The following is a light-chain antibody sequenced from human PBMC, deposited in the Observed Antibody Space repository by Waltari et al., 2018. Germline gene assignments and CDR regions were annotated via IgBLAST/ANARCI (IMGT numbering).Light chain of an antibody. CDR1: NNDVGSYNL. J-gene: IGLJ2*01. Sequence: QSALTQPASVSGSPGQSITISCTGTNNDVGSYNLVSWYQRHPGKAPELLIYEGSKRPSGVANRFSGSKSGNTASLTISGLQAEDEADYFCCSYASGSTIIFGGGTKLTVL. CDR3: CSYASGSTII. V-gene: IGLV2-23*01. CDR2: EGS.